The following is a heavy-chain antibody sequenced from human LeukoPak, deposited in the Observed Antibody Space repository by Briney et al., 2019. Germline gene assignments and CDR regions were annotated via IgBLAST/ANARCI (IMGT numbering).Heavy chain of an antibody. D-gene: IGHD3-16*01. J-gene: IGHJ4*02. Sequence: GGSLRLSCAASGFTFSTYGMDWVRQAPGKGLEWVSYISSSADTIYYADSVKGRFTISRDNAKNSLYLQMDSLGGEDTAVYYCAREGAYAAVNFWGQGTLVTVSS. CDR1: GFTFSTYG. CDR2: ISSSADTI. V-gene: IGHV3-48*03. CDR3: AREGAYAAVNF.